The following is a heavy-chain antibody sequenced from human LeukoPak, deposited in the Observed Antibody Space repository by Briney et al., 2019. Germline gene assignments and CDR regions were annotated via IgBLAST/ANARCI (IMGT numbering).Heavy chain of an antibody. CDR2: IKHDGSEK. CDR1: GFTFSTYW. J-gene: IGHJ4*02. CDR3: ARGWGFGYDFWSGQGSYYFDY. D-gene: IGHD3-3*01. Sequence: GGSLRLSCAASGFTFSTYWMSWVRQAPGKGLEWVANIKHDGSEKYFVDSVKGRFTISRDNAKNSLYLQMNSLRAEDTAVYYCARGWGFGYDFWSGQGSYYFDYWGQGTLVTVSS. V-gene: IGHV3-7*01.